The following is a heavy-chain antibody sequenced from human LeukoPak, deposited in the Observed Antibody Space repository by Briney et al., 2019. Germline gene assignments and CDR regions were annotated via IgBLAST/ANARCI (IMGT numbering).Heavy chain of an antibody. CDR2: IIPIFGTA. CDR3: ARAPRGVIPDY. D-gene: IGHD3-10*01. CDR1: GGTFSSYA. Sequence: ASVKVSCKASGGTFSSYAISWVRQAPGQGLEWMGGIIPIFGTANYAQKFQGRVTMTRDMSTSTVYVELSSLRSEDTAVYYCARAPRGVIPDYWGQGTLVTVSS. V-gene: IGHV1-69*05. J-gene: IGHJ4*02.